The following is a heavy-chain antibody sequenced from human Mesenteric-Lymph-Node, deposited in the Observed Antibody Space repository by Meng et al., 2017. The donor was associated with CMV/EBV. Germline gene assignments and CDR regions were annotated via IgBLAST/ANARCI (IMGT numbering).Heavy chain of an antibody. CDR3: ARGTDLVGATSFDS. J-gene: IGHJ4*02. Sequence: GGSLRLSCAASGFTFSDYYMSWIRQAPGKGLEWISYITGSGTSMYYADSVKGRFTISRDNAKNSLYLQMNSLRAEDTAVYYCARGTDLVGATSFDSWGQGTLVTVSS. D-gene: IGHD1-26*01. CDR1: GFTFSDYY. V-gene: IGHV3-11*01. CDR2: ITGSGTSM.